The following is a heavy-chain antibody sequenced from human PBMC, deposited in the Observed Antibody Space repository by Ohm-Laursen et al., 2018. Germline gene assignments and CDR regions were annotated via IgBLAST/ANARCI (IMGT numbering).Heavy chain of an antibody. V-gene: IGHV3-7*01. CDR2: IKQDGSEK. J-gene: IGHJ1*01. CDR3: ARAGILRWPEYFQH. D-gene: IGHD4-23*01. Sequence: SLRLSCTASGFTFSSYWMSWVRQAPGKGLEWVANIKQDGSEKYYVDSVKGRFTISRDNAKNSLYLQMNSLRAGDTAVYYCARAGILRWPEYFQHWGQGTLVTVSS. CDR1: GFTFSSYW.